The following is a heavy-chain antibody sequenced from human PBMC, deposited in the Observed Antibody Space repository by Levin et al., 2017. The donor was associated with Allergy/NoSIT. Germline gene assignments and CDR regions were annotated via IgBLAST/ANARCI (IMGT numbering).Heavy chain of an antibody. J-gene: IGHJ2*01. Sequence: GESLKISCVTSGFTFSDRYMDWVRRAPGEGLEWVARSKHKAESYASEYAAPVTGRFTISRDELKNSLFLQMNSLKAEDTAVYFCVRTYSDGSPFHQPCDLWGRGTLVTVSA. CDR2: SKHKAESYAS. V-gene: IGHV3-72*01. D-gene: IGHD3-22*01. CDR1: GFTFSDRY. CDR3: VRTYSDGSPFHQPCDL.